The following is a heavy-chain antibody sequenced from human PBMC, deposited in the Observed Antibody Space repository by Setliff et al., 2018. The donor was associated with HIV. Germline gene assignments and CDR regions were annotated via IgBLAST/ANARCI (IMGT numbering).Heavy chain of an antibody. D-gene: IGHD3-3*01. CDR3: AREGPFYNFWSGQAPYYYFYMDV. V-gene: IGHV3-74*01. CDR2: VNSDGSST. J-gene: IGHJ6*03. Sequence: GGSLRLSCAASGFTFSRDWMLWVRQAPGKGLVWVSRVNSDGSSTSYADSVKGRFTISRDNYKNTLYLQVNTLRAEDTAVYYCAREGPFYNFWSGQAPYYYFYMDVWGKGTTVTVS. CDR1: GFTFSRDW.